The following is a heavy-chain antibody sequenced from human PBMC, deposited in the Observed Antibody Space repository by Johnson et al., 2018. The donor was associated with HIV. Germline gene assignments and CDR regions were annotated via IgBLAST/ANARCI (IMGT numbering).Heavy chain of an antibody. V-gene: IGHV3-30*04. Sequence: QVQLVESGGGVVQPGRSLRLSCAVSGFTFSSYAMHWVRQAPGEGLEWVAVISYDGSNRYYADSVKGRFTISRDNAKNSLYLQMNSLRAEDTAVYYCARAGAVGFDAFDIWGQGTMVTVSS. J-gene: IGHJ3*02. CDR1: GFTFSSYA. CDR3: ARAGAVGFDAFDI. CDR2: ISYDGSNR. D-gene: IGHD6-19*01.